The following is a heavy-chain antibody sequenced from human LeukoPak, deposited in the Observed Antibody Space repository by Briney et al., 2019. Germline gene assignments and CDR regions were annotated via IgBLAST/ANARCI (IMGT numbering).Heavy chain of an antibody. V-gene: IGHV3-23*01. D-gene: IGHD1-26*01. J-gene: IGHJ4*02. CDR2: ITTGGGST. CDR1: GFTFSTCG. CDR3: AKHRSGNYAFDY. Sequence: WGSLRLSCAASGFTFSTCGMSWVRQAPGKGLEWVSVITTGGGSTYNADSVKGRFTISRDNSKNTLYLQMNSLRAEDTAVYYCAKHRSGNYAFDYWGQGTLVTVSS.